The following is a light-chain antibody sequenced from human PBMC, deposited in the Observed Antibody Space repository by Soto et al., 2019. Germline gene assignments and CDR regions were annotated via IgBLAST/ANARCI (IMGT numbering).Light chain of an antibody. J-gene: IGLJ2*01. CDR1: SSDVGSYNL. CDR2: EGS. V-gene: IGLV2-23*01. CDR3: CSYAVSSTYVV. Sequence: QSALTQHASVSGSPGQSITISCTGTSSDVGSYNLVSWYQQHPGKAPKLMIYEGSKRPSGVSNRFSGSKSGNTASLTISGLQAEDEADYYCCSYAVSSTYVVFGGGTKLTV.